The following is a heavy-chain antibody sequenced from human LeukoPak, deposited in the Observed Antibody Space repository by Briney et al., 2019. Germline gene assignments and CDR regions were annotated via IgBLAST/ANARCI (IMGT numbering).Heavy chain of an antibody. J-gene: IGHJ4*02. CDR3: VRGSLRLPRSTPDY. V-gene: IGHV3-30*03. Sequence: QPGGSLRLSCAASGLTFSSYGMHWVRQAPGKGLEWVAVISYDGSNKYYADSVKGRFTISRDNAVNTLYLQMNSLRVEDTAVYYCVRGSLRLPRSTPDYWGQGTLVTVSS. CDR2: ISYDGSNK. CDR1: GLTFSSYG. D-gene: IGHD2-21*02.